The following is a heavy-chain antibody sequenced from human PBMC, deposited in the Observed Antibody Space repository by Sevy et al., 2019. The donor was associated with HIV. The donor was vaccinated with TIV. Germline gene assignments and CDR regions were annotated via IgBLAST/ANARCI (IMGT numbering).Heavy chain of an antibody. J-gene: IGHJ4*02. D-gene: IGHD2-21*02. Sequence: ASVKVSCKASGGNFRNYVISWVRQAPGQGLEWMGGIIPTSGTANYAQEFQGRVTIIADESTSTAYMELSSLRSEDTAVYYCARLYPCGGACYYFDSWGQGTLVTVSS. CDR3: ARLYPCGGACYYFDS. CDR2: IIPTSGTA. CDR1: GGNFRNYV. V-gene: IGHV1-69*13.